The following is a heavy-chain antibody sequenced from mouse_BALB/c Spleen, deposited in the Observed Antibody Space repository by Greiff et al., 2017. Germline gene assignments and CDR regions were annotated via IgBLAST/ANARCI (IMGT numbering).Heavy chain of an antibody. D-gene: IGHD4-1*01. CDR1: GYTFTSYW. J-gene: IGHJ1*01. CDR3: ASNWDWYFDV. V-gene: IGHV1-87*01. Sequence: QVQLQQSGAELARPGASVKLSCKASGYTFTSYWMQWVKQRPGQGLEWIGAIYPGDGDTRYTQKFKGKATLTADKSSSTAYMQLSSLASEDSAVYYCASNWDWYFDVWGAGTTVTVSS. CDR2: IYPGDGDT.